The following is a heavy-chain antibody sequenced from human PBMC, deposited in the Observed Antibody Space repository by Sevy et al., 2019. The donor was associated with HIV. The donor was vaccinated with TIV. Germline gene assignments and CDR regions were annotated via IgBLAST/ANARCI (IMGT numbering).Heavy chain of an antibody. CDR3: VRAIAADGSF. J-gene: IGHJ4*02. Sequence: GGSLRLSCVASGFTLNSYWMSWVRQAPGKGLEWGPNIKQDGSVSYYVDSVKGRFTISRDNARNLVYLQMNSLRVEDTALYYCVRAIAADGSFWGQGTLVTVSS. V-gene: IGHV3-7*01. D-gene: IGHD6-13*01. CDR2: IKQDGSVS. CDR1: GFTLNSYW.